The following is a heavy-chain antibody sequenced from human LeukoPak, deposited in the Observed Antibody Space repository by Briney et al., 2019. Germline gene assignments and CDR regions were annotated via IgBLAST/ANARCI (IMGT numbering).Heavy chain of an antibody. CDR3: ARDRQWLVLGYYYYGMDD. J-gene: IGHJ6*02. D-gene: IGHD6-19*01. CDR2: IKQNGSEK. Sequence: GGSLRLSCAASGFTFSSYWMSWVRQAPGKGLEWVANIKQNGSEKYYVDSVKGRFIISRDNAKNSLYLQMNILRAEDTAVYYCARDRQWLVLGYYYYGMDDWGQGTMVTVSS. V-gene: IGHV3-7*01. CDR1: GFTFSSYW.